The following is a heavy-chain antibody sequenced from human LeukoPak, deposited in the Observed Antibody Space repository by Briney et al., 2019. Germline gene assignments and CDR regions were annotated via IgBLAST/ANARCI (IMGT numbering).Heavy chain of an antibody. CDR1: GYTFTGYY. V-gene: IGHV1-2*02. J-gene: IGHJ4*02. CDR2: ININTGGT. CDR3: ARDPGYKTLDY. Sequence: GASVTVSCKPSGYTFTGYYLHWVRQAPGQGLECMGWININTGGTTYPQKFQGRVTMTRDTSISTAYMELSSLRSDDTAVYYCARDPGYKTLDYWGQGTLVTVSS. D-gene: IGHD1-1*01.